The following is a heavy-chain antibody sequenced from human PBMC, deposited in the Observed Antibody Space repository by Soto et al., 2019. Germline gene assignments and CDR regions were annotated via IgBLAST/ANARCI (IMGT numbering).Heavy chain of an antibody. D-gene: IGHD3-10*01. V-gene: IGHV1-69*13. Sequence: ASVKVSCKASGGTFSSYAISWVRQAPGQGLEWMGGIIPIFGTANYAQKFQGRVTITADESTSTAYMELSSLRSEDTAVYYCARIRESYYNSGTYYTWFDPWGQGTLVTVSS. CDR2: IIPIFGTA. CDR1: GGTFSSYA. CDR3: ARIRESYYNSGTYYTWFDP. J-gene: IGHJ5*02.